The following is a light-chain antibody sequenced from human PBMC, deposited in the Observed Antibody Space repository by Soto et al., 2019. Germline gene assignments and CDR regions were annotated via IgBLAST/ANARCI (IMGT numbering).Light chain of an antibody. Sequence: QMTQSPSTLPASVGDRVTITFRASQSIERWLAWYQQKPGKPPKLLILNASTLGSGVPSRFSGSGSGTEFTLTISGLQPDDFATYYCQHCDTSWPFGQGTKVDI. V-gene: IGKV1-5*01. CDR1: QSIERW. CDR3: QHCDTSWP. CDR2: NAS. J-gene: IGKJ1*01.